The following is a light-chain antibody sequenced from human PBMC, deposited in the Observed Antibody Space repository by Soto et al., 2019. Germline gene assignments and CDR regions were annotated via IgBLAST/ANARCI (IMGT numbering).Light chain of an antibody. CDR3: SSYTASSTLV. V-gene: IGLV2-14*01. CDR2: EVS. J-gene: IGLJ3*02. CDR1: MRDVGAYNL. Sequence: QSALTQPASVSGSAGQSITISCSGTMRDVGAYNLVSWYQQHPGTAPKLMIYEVSNRPSDISSRFSGSRSGNTASLTISGLQSEDEGDYYCSSYTASSTLVFGGGTKLTVL.